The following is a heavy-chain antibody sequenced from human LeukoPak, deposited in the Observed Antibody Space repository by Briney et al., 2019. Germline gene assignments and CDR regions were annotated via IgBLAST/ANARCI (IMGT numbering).Heavy chain of an antibody. J-gene: IGHJ4*02. CDR2: IYSGTI. CDR1: GFTVSSNS. D-gene: IGHD4/OR15-4a*01. V-gene: IGHV3-53*01. Sequence: GALRLSCTVSGFTVSSNSMSWVRQAPGKGLEWVSFIYSGTIHYSDSVKGRFTISRDNSKNTLYLQMNSLRAEDTAVYYCARRAGAYSHPYDYWGQGTLVTVSS. CDR3: ARRAGAYSHPYDY.